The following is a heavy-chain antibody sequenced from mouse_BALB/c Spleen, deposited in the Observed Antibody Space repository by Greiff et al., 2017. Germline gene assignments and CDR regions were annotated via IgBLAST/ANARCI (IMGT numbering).Heavy chain of an antibody. Sequence: VQLKESGPGLVKPSQSLSLTCTVTGYSITSDYAWNWIRQFPGNKLEWMGYISYSGSTSYNPSLKSRISITRDTSKNQFFLQLNSVTTEDTATYYCARGIKGFAYWGQGTLVTVSA. V-gene: IGHV3-2*02. J-gene: IGHJ3*01. CDR2: ISYSGST. CDR1: GYSITSDYA. CDR3: ARGIKGFAY.